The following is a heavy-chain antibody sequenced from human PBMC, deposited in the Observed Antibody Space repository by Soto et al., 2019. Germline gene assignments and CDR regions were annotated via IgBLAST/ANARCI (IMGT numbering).Heavy chain of an antibody. Sequence: PSETLSLSCAASGFTFSSYAMSWVRQAPGKGLEWVSAISGSGGSTYYADSVKGRFTISRDNSKNTLYLQMNSLRAEDTAVYYCAKEGSSGDSSPVGYWGQGTLVTVSS. J-gene: IGHJ4*02. CDR2: ISGSGGST. CDR3: AKEGSSGDSSPVGY. CDR1: GFTFSSYA. D-gene: IGHD3-22*01. V-gene: IGHV3-23*01.